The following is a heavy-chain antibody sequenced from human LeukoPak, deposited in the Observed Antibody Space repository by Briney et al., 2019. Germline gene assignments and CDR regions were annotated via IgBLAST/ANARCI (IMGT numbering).Heavy chain of an antibody. V-gene: IGHV4-30-4*01. Sequence: SETLSLTCTVSGGSISSGDYYWSWIRQPPGKGLEWIGYIYYSGSTYYNPSLKSRVTISVDTSKNQFSLKLSSVTAADTAVYYCARDLAGIDAFDIWGQGTMVTVSS. J-gene: IGHJ3*02. CDR1: GGSISSGDYY. CDR3: ARDLAGIDAFDI. CDR2: IYYSGST.